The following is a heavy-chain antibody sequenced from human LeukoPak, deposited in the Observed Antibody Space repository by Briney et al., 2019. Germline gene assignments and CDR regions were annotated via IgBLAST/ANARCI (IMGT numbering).Heavy chain of an antibody. D-gene: IGHD2-15*01. CDR1: GGSISSYY. Sequence: SETLSLTCTVSGGSISSYYWSWIRQPAGKGLEWIGRIYTSGSTNYNPSLKSRATMSVDTSKNQFSLKLSSVTAADTAVYYCAREVVVAAISPDYYYYMDVWGKGTTVTVSS. CDR2: IYTSGST. V-gene: IGHV4-4*07. CDR3: AREVVVAAISPDYYYYMDV. J-gene: IGHJ6*03.